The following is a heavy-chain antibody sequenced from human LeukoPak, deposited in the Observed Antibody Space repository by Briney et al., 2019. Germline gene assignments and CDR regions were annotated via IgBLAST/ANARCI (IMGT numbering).Heavy chain of an antibody. J-gene: IGHJ4*02. CDR3: ARERGGFDSSGYYYYFDY. D-gene: IGHD3-22*01. Sequence: GGSLRLSCAASGFIFSNYWTSWVRQAPGKGLEWVANIKQDGSEKYYVDSVKGRFTISRDNAKNSLYLQMNSLRAEDTAVYYCARERGGFDSSGYYYYFDYWGQGTLVTVSS. CDR1: GFIFSNYW. CDR2: IKQDGSEK. V-gene: IGHV3-7*01.